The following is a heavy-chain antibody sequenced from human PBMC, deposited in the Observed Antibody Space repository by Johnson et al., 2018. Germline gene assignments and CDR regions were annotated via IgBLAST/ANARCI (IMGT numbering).Heavy chain of an antibody. CDR1: GFTFSSYS. D-gene: IGHD4-17*01. CDR3: ASMTVYYYYMDV. CDR2: ISSSSSYI. J-gene: IGHJ6*03. Sequence: VQLVESGGGLVTPGGSLRLSCAASGFTFSSYSMNWVRQAPGKGLEWVSSISSSSSYIYYADSVKGRFTISRDNAKNSLYLTMNSLRAEDTAVYYCASMTVYYYYMDVWGKGTTVTVSS. V-gene: IGHV3-21*01.